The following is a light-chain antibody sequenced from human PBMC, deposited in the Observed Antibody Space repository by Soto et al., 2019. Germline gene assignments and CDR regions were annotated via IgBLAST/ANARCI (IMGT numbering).Light chain of an antibody. CDR1: QSISIN. CDR3: QHTLKWPPT. J-gene: IGKJ1*01. Sequence: EIVLTQSPGTLSLSPGERATLSCRASQSISINLAWYQHKPGQAPRLLIHGASTRATGVPARISGSGSGTEFTLTISSLQSEDFALYYCQHTLKWPPTFGQGTKADIK. V-gene: IGKV3D-15*01. CDR2: GAS.